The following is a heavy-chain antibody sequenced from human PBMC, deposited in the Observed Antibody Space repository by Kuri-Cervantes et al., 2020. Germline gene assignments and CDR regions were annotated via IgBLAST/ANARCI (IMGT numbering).Heavy chain of an antibody. J-gene: IGHJ6*02. CDR1: GFTFSSYA. V-gene: IGHV3-23*01. CDR3: ARDPGHRNGMDV. Sequence: GESLKISCAASGFTFSSYAMSWVRRAPGKGLEWVSAISGSGGSTYYADSVKGRFTISRDNSKNTVYLQMNSLRAEDTAVYYCARDPGHRNGMDVWGQGTTVTVSS. CDR2: ISGSGGST.